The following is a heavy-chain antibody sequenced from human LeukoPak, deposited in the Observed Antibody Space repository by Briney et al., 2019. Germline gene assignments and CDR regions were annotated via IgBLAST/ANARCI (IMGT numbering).Heavy chain of an antibody. Sequence: SQTLSLTCTVSGGSISSGSYYWSWIRQPAGKGLEWIGRIYTSGSTNYNPSLKSRVTISVDTSKNQFSLKLSSVTAADTAVYYCAREQAIVATIHDAFDIWGQGTMVTVSS. CDR1: GGSISSGSYY. V-gene: IGHV4-61*02. CDR2: IYTSGST. J-gene: IGHJ3*02. D-gene: IGHD2-15*01. CDR3: AREQAIVATIHDAFDI.